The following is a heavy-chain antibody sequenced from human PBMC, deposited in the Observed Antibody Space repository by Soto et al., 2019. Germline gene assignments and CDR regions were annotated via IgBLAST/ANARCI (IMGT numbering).Heavy chain of an antibody. CDR1: GYTLNTDY. V-gene: IGHV1-46*02. D-gene: IGHD2-21*02. CDR3: ARGGHIAVVTASFDY. CDR2: IHPSGGGS. J-gene: IGHJ4*02. Sequence: ASVKVSCKPSGYTLNTDYLHWVPQAPGQGLEWMGIIHPSGGGSTYAQKFLGRVTMTRDTSTSTVFMELSSLRSADTAVYYCARGGHIAVVTASFDYWGQGTLVTV.